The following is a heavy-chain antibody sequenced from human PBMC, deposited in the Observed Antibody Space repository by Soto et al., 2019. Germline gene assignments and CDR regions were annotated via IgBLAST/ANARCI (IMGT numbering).Heavy chain of an antibody. Sequence: SETLSLTCTLSGASIRNYYWSWVRQPPGKGLEWIGYIYYSGSTNYNPSLKSRVTMSVDTSKRQFSLKLSSVTAADTAVYYCAYGGSYDGYFDFWGQGALVTVSS. CDR3: AYGGSYDGYFDF. J-gene: IGHJ4*02. D-gene: IGHD1-26*01. CDR2: IYYSGST. V-gene: IGHV4-59*01. CDR1: GASIRNYY.